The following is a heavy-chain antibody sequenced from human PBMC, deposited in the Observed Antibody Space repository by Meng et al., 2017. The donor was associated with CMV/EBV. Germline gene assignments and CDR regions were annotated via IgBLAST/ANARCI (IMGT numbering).Heavy chain of an antibody. CDR3: ARDLLAADAFDI. D-gene: IGHD2-8*02. Sequence: SAASGITFRIYSLNWVRQAPGKGLELVSSISSSSSYIYYADSVKGRFTISRDNAKNSLYLQMNSLRAEDTAVYYCARDLLAADAFDIWGQGTMVTVSS. CDR2: ISSSSSYI. V-gene: IGHV3-21*01. J-gene: IGHJ3*02. CDR1: GITFRIYS.